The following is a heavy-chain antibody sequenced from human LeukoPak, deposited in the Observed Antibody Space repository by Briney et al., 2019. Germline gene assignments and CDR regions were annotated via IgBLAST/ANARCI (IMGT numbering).Heavy chain of an antibody. CDR1: GYTFTSYG. CDR2: IIPIFGTA. D-gene: IGHD1-1*01. J-gene: IGHJ4*02. CDR3: ARVFPATE. Sequence: SVKVSCKASGYTFTSYGISWVRQAPGQGLEWMGGIIPIFGTANYAQKFQGRVTITADESTSTAYMELSSLRSEDTAVYYCARVFPATEWGQGTLVTVSS. V-gene: IGHV1-69*13.